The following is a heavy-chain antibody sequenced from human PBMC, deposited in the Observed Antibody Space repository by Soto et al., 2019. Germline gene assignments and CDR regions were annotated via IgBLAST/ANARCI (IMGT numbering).Heavy chain of an antibody. V-gene: IGHV3-21*01. CDR3: ARISARYFDY. D-gene: IGHD3-3*02. CDR1: GFTFSSYG. J-gene: IGHJ4*02. Sequence: PGGSLRLSCAASGFTFSSYGMHWVRQAPGKGLEWVSSISSSSSYIYYADSVKGRFTISRDNAKNSLYLQMNSLRAEDTAVYYCARISARYFDYWGQGTLVTVSS. CDR2: ISSSSSYI.